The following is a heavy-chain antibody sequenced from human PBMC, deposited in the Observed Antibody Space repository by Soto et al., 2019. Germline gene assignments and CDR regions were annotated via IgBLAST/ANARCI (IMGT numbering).Heavy chain of an antibody. CDR3: AREGLVLVPTTVNSDYYYYAMDV. D-gene: IGHD2-2*01. V-gene: IGHV1-69*04. CDR1: GGTFSNYI. J-gene: IGHJ6*02. CDR2: IIPILDIT. Sequence: SVKVSCKASGGTFSNYIVDWVRQAPGQGLEWMGRIIPILDITNYAQKFQGRVTITADESTNTAYMELSSLRSEDTAVYYCAREGLVLVPTTVNSDYYYYAMDVWGQGTTVTVSS.